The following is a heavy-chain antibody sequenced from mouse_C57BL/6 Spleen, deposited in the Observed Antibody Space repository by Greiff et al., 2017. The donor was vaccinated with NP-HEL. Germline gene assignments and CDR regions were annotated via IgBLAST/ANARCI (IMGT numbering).Heavy chain of an antibody. CDR3: AKGLYYGSSIYAMDY. V-gene: IGHV2-5*01. J-gene: IGHJ4*01. Sequence: VQGVESGPGLVQPSQSLSITCTVSGFSLTSYGVHWVRQSPGKGLEWLGVIWRGGSTDYNAAFMSRLSITKDNSKSQVFFKMNSLHADDTAIYYCAKGLYYGSSIYAMDYWGQGTSVTVSS. CDR2: IWRGGST. D-gene: IGHD1-1*01. CDR1: GFSLTSYG.